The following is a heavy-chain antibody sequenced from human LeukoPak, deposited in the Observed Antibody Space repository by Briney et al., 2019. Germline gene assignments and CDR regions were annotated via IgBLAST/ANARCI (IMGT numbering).Heavy chain of an antibody. CDR2: INPKRGVT. CDR1: GSIFTDYY. J-gene: IGHJ3*01. V-gene: IGHV1-2*02. D-gene: IGHD4-17*01. Sequence: ASVKVSCKASGSIFTDYYIHWMRQAPGQGLEWMGWINPKRGVTTYAQKFQGRVTMTRDTSITTAYMELTRLRSDDTTIYYCARERNYGDYGNAFDVWGQGTKVTVSS. CDR3: ARERNYGDYGNAFDV.